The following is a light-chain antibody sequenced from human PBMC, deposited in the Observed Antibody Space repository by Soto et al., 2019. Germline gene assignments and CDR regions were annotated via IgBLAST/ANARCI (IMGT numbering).Light chain of an antibody. J-gene: IGLJ1*01. V-gene: IGLV2-8*01. CDR3: TSYAGGNNV. Sequence: QSALTQPPSPSGAPGQSVTISCTGTSTDVGGYDYVSWYQQHPGKGPKLRIYEVNKRPSGVPDRFYGSKSGNTASLTISGLQSEDEAEYYCTSYAGGNNVFGTGTKLTVL. CDR2: EVN. CDR1: STDVGGYDY.